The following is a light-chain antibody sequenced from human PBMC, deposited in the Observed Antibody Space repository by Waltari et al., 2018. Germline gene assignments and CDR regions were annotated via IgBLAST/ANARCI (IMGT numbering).Light chain of an antibody. CDR1: QSVGRT. CDR2: GAS. J-gene: IGKJ1*01. V-gene: IGKV3-20*01. Sequence: EIVLTQSPGTLSLSLGERATLSCRASQSVGRTLAWYQQKPGQAPRLLIYGASNRATGTPDRFSGSGSGTDFSLTISRLDPADFAVYYCQHYVRLPVAFGQGTTVEIK. CDR3: QHYVRLPVA.